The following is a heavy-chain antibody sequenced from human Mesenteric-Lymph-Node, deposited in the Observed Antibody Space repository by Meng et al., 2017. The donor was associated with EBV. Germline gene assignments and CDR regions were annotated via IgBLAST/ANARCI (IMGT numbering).Heavy chain of an antibody. V-gene: IGHV4-4*02. CDR1: SGSISNSNW. J-gene: IGHJ4*02. D-gene: IGHD3-16*02. CDR3: ARITFGGAIGD. Sequence: QVQLQESGPGLVKPSGTLSLTCAFSSGSISNSNWWSWVRQPPGKGLQWIGEIFHSGGTNYNPSLKSRVTISVDKSKNQFSLKVNSLTAADTAVYYCARITFGGAIGDWGQGTLVTVFS. CDR2: IFHSGGT.